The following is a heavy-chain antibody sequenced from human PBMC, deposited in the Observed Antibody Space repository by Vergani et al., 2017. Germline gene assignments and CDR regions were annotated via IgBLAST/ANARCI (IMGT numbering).Heavy chain of an antibody. CDR1: GDSIRSGVYY. CDR2: IYHTGTT. D-gene: IGHD2/OR15-2a*01. V-gene: IGHV4-31*03. CDR3: ARTGLPFYAFYMDV. Sequence: QVQLHESGPGLVKPSETLSLTCTVSGDSIRSGVYYWGWIRQHPGQGLEWIGYIYHTGTTYYNPSLRGRINISVDTSKNQLSLKMTSVTAADTAVYFCARTGLPFYAFYMDVWVKGITVTVSS. J-gene: IGHJ6*03.